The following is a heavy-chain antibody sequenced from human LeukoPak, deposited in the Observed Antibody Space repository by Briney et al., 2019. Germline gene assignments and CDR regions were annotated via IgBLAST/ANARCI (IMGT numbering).Heavy chain of an antibody. D-gene: IGHD3-22*01. CDR3: AREMRQYDSSGYYWTSFDY. CDR2: IIPIFGTA. V-gene: IGHV1-69*06. J-gene: IGHJ4*02. Sequence: ASVKVSCKASGYTFTSYAMNWVRQAPGQGLEWMGGIIPIFGTANYAQKFQGRVTITADKSTSTAYMELSSLRSEDTAVYYCAREMRQYDSSGYYWTSFDYWGQGTLVTVSS. CDR1: GYTFTSYA.